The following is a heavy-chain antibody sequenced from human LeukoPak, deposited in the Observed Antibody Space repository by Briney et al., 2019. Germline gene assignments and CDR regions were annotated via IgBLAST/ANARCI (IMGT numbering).Heavy chain of an antibody. CDR3: ARANGIAVAGYYFDY. Sequence: WGALCLFCAVYGGSFSGYYWSWVRQPPGKGLEWIGEINHSGSTKYNPSLKNGGIILVDTPKKQSSPKLSSVTAADTAVYYCARANGIAVAGYYFDYWGQGTLVTVSS. CDR1: GGSFSGYY. V-gene: IGHV4-34*01. J-gene: IGHJ4*02. CDR2: INHSGST. D-gene: IGHD6-19*01.